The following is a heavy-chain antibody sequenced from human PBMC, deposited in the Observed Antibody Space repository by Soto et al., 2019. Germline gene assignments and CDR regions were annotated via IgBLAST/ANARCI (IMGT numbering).Heavy chain of an antibody. CDR1: DFTFCNAW. D-gene: IGHD5-12*01. V-gene: IGHV3-15*07. J-gene: IGHJ6*03. CDR3: TRGGYDPFYYYYYYMDV. CDR2: IKSKTHGGTT. Sequence: GGSLRLSCAASDFTFCNAWINWVRQAPGKGLEWVGRIKSKTHGGTTEYAASVKGRFTISRDDSKSIAYLQMNSLKTEDTAVYYCTRGGYDPFYYYYYYMDVWGKGTTVTVSS.